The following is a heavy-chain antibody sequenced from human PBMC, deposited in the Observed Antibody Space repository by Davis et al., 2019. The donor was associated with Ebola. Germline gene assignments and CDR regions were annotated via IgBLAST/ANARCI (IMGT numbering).Heavy chain of an antibody. CDR1: GGSISSYY. Sequence: MPGGSLRLSCTVSGGSISSYYWSWIRQPPGKGLEWIGEINHSGSTNYNPSLKSRVTISVNTSKNQFSLKLSSVTAADTAVYYCARVRYSNYAQIDYWGQGTLVTVSS. CDR2: INHSGST. CDR3: ARVRYSNYAQIDY. D-gene: IGHD4-11*01. J-gene: IGHJ4*02. V-gene: IGHV4-34*01.